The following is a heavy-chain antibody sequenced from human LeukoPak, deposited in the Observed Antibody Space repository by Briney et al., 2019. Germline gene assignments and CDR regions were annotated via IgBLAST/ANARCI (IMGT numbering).Heavy chain of an antibody. V-gene: IGHV4-39*01. J-gene: IGHJ4*02. CDR1: LGSISSSSYY. CDR2: IYYSGRT. CDR3: ARFPIVATVDY. Sequence: LETLSLSCTVSLGSISSSSYYWGWIRQPPGEGLEWIVSIYYSGRTYYNPSLKSRVTISVDTSKNQFSLKLSSVTAADTAVYYCARFPIVATVDYWGQGTLVTVSS. D-gene: IGHD5-12*01.